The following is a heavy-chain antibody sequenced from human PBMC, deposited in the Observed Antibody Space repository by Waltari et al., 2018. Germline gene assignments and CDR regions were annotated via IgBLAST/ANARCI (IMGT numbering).Heavy chain of an antibody. CDR2: ISAYNANT. V-gene: IGHV1-18*01. CDR3: ARDYGSGYGLFDY. J-gene: IGHJ4*02. CDR1: GYTVNSFG. Sequence: QVQLVQSGAEVKKPGASGKVSCTASGYTVNSFGIRWVRQAPGHGLEWGGWISAYNANTNYAQKFQGRVTMTTDTSTRTAYMELRSLRSADTAVYYCARDYGSGYGLFDYWGQGTLVTVSS. D-gene: IGHD3-10*01.